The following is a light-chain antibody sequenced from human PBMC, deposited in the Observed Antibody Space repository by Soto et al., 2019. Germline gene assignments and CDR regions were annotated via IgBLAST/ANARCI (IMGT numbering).Light chain of an antibody. J-gene: IGLJ1*01. CDR1: SSNIGSNT. CDR2: SNN. CDR3: AAWDDSLNGRV. V-gene: IGLV1-44*01. Sequence: QSVLTQPPSASGTPGQRVTISCSGSSSNIGSNTVNWYQQLPGTAPKLLIYSNNQRPSGVPDRFSGSKSGTSASLAISGLQSEDEADYYCAAWDDSLNGRVFGTGTKLTFL.